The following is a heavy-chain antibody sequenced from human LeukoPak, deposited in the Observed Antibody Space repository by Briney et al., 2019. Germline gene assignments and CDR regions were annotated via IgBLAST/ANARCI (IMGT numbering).Heavy chain of an antibody. Sequence: SETLSLTCTVSGGSISSYYWSWIRQPPGKGLEWIGYIYYSGSTNYNPSLKSRVTISVDTSKNQFSLKLSSVTAADTAVYYCARLGYCSSTSCYAGVMVDYWGQGTLVTVSS. CDR3: ARLGYCSSTSCYAGVMVDY. CDR2: IYYSGST. CDR1: GGSISSYY. V-gene: IGHV4-59*08. J-gene: IGHJ4*02. D-gene: IGHD2-2*01.